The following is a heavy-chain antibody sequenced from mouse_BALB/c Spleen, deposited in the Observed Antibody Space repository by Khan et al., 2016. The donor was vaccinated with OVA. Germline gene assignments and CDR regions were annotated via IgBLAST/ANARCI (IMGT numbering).Heavy chain of an antibody. V-gene: IGHV1-20*02. CDR1: GYSFTGYF. CDR3: ARIYGSDFDY. CDR2: INPHIGET. Sequence: EVQLVESVPELVKPGASVKISCKASGYSFTGYFMNWVIQSHGKSLEWIGRINPHIGETFYNQKFKGKATLTVDESSSTAHMELRSLASEDSAVYYCARIYGSDFDYWGQGTTLTVSS. D-gene: IGHD1-1*01. J-gene: IGHJ2*01.